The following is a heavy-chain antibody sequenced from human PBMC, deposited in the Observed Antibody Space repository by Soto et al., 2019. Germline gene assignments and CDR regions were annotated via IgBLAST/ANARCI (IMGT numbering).Heavy chain of an antibody. CDR1: GFTFSSND. J-gene: IGHJ3*01. D-gene: IGHD3-22*01. CDR2: IYSGGST. Sequence: EVQLVESGGGLIQPGGSLRLSCAASGFTFSSNDMNWVRQAPGKGLEWVSLIYSGGSTYYADSVKGRFTISRDNSKNTLYLQMSSLRADDTAVYYCATRPLLPGAPWSQGTMVTVSS. CDR3: ATRPLLPGAP. V-gene: IGHV3-53*01.